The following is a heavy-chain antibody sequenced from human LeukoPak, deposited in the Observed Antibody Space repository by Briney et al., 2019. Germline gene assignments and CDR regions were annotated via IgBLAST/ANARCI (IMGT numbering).Heavy chain of an antibody. CDR2: IYYSGST. J-gene: IGHJ6*03. D-gene: IGHD2-2*01. CDR1: GGSISSGDYY. Sequence: SETLSLTCTVSGGSISSGDYYWSWIRQPPGKGLEWIGYIYYSGSTYYNPSLKSRVTISVDTSKNQFSLKLSSVTAADTAVYYCASSIVVVPAAMDYYYMDVWGNGTTVTVSS. V-gene: IGHV4-30-4*08. CDR3: ASSIVVVPAAMDYYYMDV.